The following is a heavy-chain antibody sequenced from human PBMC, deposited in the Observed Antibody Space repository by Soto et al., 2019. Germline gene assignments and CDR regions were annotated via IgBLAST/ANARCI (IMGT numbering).Heavy chain of an antibody. V-gene: IGHV3-33*01. CDR2: IWYDGSNK. J-gene: IGHJ3*02. D-gene: IGHD5-12*01. Sequence: GSLGLACTASGFTFSSYGMHWVRQAPGKGLEWVAVIWYDGSNKYYADSVKGRFTISRDNSKNTLYLQMNSLRAEDTAVYYCARDYSGYDFGAFDIWGQGTMVTV. CDR3: ARDYSGYDFGAFDI. CDR1: GFTFSSYG.